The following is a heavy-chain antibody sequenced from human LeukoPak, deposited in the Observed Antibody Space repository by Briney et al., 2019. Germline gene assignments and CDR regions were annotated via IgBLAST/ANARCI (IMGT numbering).Heavy chain of an antibody. D-gene: IGHD5-12*01. CDR1: GGTFSSYA. CDR2: IIPIFGTA. J-gene: IGHJ4*02. CDR3: ARARTDYSGYDRSAAAIDY. V-gene: IGHV1-69*01. Sequence: ASVKVSCKASGGTFSSYAISWVRQAPGQGLEWMGGIIPIFGTANYAQKLQGRVTITADESTSTAYMELSSLRSEDTAVYYCARARTDYSGYDRSAAAIDYWGQGTLVTVSS.